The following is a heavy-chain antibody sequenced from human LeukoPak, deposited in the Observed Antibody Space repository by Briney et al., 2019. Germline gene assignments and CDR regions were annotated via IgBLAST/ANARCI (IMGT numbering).Heavy chain of an antibody. CDR1: GFTFSSYA. CDR3: AKGGAQV. Sequence: GGSLRLSCAGSGFTFSSYAMSWVRQAPGRGLEWVSAISSTGGSTYYADSVRGRFIISRDSSKNTLYLQMNSLRVEDTAVYYCAKGGAQVGGQGTLVTVSS. V-gene: IGHV3-23*01. J-gene: IGHJ4*02. D-gene: IGHD1-26*01. CDR2: ISSTGGST.